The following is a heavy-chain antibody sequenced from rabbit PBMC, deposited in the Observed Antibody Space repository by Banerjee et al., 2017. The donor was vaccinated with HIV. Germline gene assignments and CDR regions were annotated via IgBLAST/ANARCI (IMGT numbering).Heavy chain of an antibody. CDR2: IYGGSSGST. Sequence: TASGFSFSSSYWICWVRQAPGKGLEWIACIYGGSSGSTQYASWTKGRFTFTKTSSTTVTLQMTSLTAADTATYFCARDRLAGYFFDLWGQGTLVTVS. D-gene: IGHD4-1*01. V-gene: IGHV1S45*01. CDR3: ARDRLAGYFFDL. J-gene: IGHJ4*01. CDR1: GFSFSSSYW.